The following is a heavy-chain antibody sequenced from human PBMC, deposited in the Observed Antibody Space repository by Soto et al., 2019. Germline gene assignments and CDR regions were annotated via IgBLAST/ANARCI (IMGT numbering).Heavy chain of an antibody. D-gene: IGHD3-22*01. CDR3: ASSHYESSGYSGFDP. V-gene: IGHV1-46*01. Sequence: GASVKASCKASGYAFSTYYMHSVRQAPGQGLEWMGIINPSGGSTSYAQKFQGRVTMTRDTRTVYMELNSLRSEDTAVYYCASSHYESSGYSGFDPWGQGTLVTVSS. J-gene: IGHJ5*02. CDR1: GYAFSTYY. CDR2: INPSGGST.